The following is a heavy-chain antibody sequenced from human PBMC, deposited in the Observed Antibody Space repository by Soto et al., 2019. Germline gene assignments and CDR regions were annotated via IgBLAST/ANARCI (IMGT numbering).Heavy chain of an antibody. J-gene: IGHJ4*02. CDR1: GYTFTNYA. CDR2: INAGNGNT. D-gene: IGHD6-19*01. V-gene: IGHV1-3*01. Sequence: QVQLVQSWAEVKKPGASVKVSCKASGYTFTNYAMHWVRQAPGQRLEWMGWINAGNGNTKYSQKFQDRVTITRDTSESTSYMELSSLTSEDTAVYYCARDSHGCDYWGQGTLVTVSS. CDR3: ARDSHGCDY.